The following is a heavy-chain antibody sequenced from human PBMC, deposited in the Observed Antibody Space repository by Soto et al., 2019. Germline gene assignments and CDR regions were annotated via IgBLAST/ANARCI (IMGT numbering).Heavy chain of an antibody. V-gene: IGHV4-4*07. J-gene: IGHJ3*02. Sequence: SETLSLTCNVSSGSIYTYYWNWIRQSPGKGLEWIGCVYISGSTNYHPSLKSRVAMSVHTSNNQFSLKVTSVTAADTAVYYCARGGRDGFDIWGQGTMVTVSS. CDR3: ARGGRDGFDI. CDR1: SGSIYTYY. CDR2: VYISGST.